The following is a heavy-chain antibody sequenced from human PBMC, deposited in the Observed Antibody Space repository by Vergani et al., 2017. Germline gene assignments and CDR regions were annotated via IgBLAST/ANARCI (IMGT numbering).Heavy chain of an antibody. CDR3: ARQRPCCGWSPGDFDD. Sequence: QLQLQQSGPGLVKPSETLFLTCTVSADSISSGSYYWGWIRQPPGKSLEWIGSIYYSGLTYYNPSLKSRVAISVDTSKNQFSLKVTSVTAAETAVYFCARQRPCCGWSPGDFDDWGQGILVTVSS. CDR2: IYYSGLT. J-gene: IGHJ4*02. V-gene: IGHV4-39*01. D-gene: IGHD6-19*01. CDR1: ADSISSGSYY.